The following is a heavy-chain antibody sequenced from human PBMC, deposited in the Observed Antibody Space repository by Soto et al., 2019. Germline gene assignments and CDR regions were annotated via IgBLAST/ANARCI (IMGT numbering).Heavy chain of an antibody. CDR1: GFTFSNAW. CDR2: IKSKTDGGTT. D-gene: IGHD3-3*01. V-gene: IGHV3-15*07. Sequence: EVQLVESGGGLVKPGGSLRLSCAASGFTFSNAWMNWVRQAPGKGLEWVGRIKSKTDGGTTDYAAPVKGRFTISSDDSKNTLYLQMNSLKTEDTAVYYCATDLIVGFWGGYYYGPVGGAYYGMDVWGQGTTVTVSS. CDR3: ATDLIVGFWGGYYYGPVGGAYYGMDV. J-gene: IGHJ6*02.